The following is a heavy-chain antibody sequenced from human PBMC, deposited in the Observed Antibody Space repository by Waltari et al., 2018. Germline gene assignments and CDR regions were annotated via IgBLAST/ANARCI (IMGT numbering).Heavy chain of an antibody. D-gene: IGHD3-3*01. J-gene: IGHJ6*02. CDR2: IGDDGSNK. CDR3: ARGLLTIFGVVYGMDV. V-gene: IGHV3-33*01. Sequence: QVQLVESGGGVVQPGRSLRLSCAASGFTFSSYGMHWVRQAPGKGLEWVGVIGDDGSNKYYADAVKGRFTISRDNSKNTLYLQMNSLRAEDTAVYYCARGLLTIFGVVYGMDVWGQGTTVTVSS. CDR1: GFTFSSYG.